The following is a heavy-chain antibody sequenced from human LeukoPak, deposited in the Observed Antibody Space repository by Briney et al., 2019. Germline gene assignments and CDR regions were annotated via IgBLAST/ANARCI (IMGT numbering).Heavy chain of an antibody. Sequence: SETLSLTCTVSGGSISSSSYYWGWIRQPPGKGLEWVGYIYYSGSTNYNPSLKSRVTISVDTSKNQFSLKLSSVTAADTAVYYCAREALGDYANYFDYWGQGTLVTVSS. J-gene: IGHJ4*02. CDR3: AREALGDYANYFDY. D-gene: IGHD4-17*01. V-gene: IGHV4-61*01. CDR2: IYYSGST. CDR1: GGSISSSSYY.